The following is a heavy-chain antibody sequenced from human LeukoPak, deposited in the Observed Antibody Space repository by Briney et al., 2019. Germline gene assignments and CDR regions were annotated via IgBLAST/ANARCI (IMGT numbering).Heavy chain of an antibody. CDR1: GFTFSSYA. Sequence: HPGGSLRLSCAASGFTFSSYAMSWVRQAPGEGLEWVSAISGSGGSTYYADSVKGRFTISRDNSKNTLYLQMNSLRAEDTAVYYCARSIVVVVAATPFDYWGQGTLVTVSS. CDR2: ISGSGGST. D-gene: IGHD2-15*01. CDR3: ARSIVVVVAATPFDY. V-gene: IGHV3-23*01. J-gene: IGHJ4*02.